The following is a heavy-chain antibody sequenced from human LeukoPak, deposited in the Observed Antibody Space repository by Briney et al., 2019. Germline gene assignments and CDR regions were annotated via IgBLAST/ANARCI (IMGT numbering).Heavy chain of an antibody. J-gene: IGHJ4*02. V-gene: IGHV4-39*01. CDR3: GTSGWYLLPGIY. Sequence: PSETLSLTCTVSGDSISSSNYYWGWIRQPPGKGLEWIGSIYYSGSTYYNPSLESRVTISVDTSKNQFSLKLGSVTAADTAVYYCGTSGWYLLPGIYWGQGTLVTVSS. CDR2: IYYSGST. D-gene: IGHD6-19*01. CDR1: GDSISSSNYY.